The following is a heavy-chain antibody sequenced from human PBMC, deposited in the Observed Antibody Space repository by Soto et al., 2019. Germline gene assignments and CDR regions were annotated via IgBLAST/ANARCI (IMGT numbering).Heavy chain of an antibody. J-gene: IGHJ6*02. CDR1: GFTFSSYA. D-gene: IGHD6-13*01. CDR3: AKDFYIAAAGMYYGMDV. Sequence: EVQLLESGGGLVQPGGSLRLSCAASGFTFSSYAMSWVRQAPGKGLEWVSAISGSGGSTYYADSVKGRFIISRDNSKNTLYLQMNSLRAEDTAVYYCAKDFYIAAAGMYYGMDVWGQGTTVTVSS. V-gene: IGHV3-23*01. CDR2: ISGSGGST.